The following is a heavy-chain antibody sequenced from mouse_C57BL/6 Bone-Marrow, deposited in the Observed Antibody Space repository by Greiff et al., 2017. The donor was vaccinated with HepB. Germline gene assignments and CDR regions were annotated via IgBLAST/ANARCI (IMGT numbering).Heavy chain of an antibody. CDR1: GYSITSDY. V-gene: IGHV3-8*01. J-gene: IGHJ1*03. D-gene: IGHD1-1*01. Sequence: VQLKESGPGLAKPSQTLSLTCSVTGYSITSDYWNWIRKFPGKKLEYMGYISYSGSTYYNPSLNSRNSITRDTAKNQYYLQLNSVTTEDTATYSCARYTYGSSYWYFDVWGTGTTVTVSS. CDR2: ISYSGST. CDR3: ARYTYGSSYWYFDV.